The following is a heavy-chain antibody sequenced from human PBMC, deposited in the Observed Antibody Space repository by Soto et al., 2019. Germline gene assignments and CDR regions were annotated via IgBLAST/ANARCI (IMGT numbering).Heavy chain of an antibody. Sequence: GGSLRLSCAASGFTFSSYWMSWVRQAPGKGLEWVANIKQDGSEKYYVDSVKGRFTISRDNAKNSLYLQMNSLRAEDTAVYYCARAPHYDFWSGYYLGWWFDPWGQGTLVTVSS. CDR1: GFTFSSYW. V-gene: IGHV3-7*01. J-gene: IGHJ5*02. D-gene: IGHD3-3*01. CDR3: ARAPHYDFWSGYYLGWWFDP. CDR2: IKQDGSEK.